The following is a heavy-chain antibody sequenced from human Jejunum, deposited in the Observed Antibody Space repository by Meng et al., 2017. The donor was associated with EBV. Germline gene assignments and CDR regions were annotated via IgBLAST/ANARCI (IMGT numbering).Heavy chain of an antibody. CDR1: WFSLNPTGVA. V-gene: IGHV2-5*09. J-gene: IGHJ4*02. Sequence: VTLKESCPTLGKPTQTPTLSFSCPWFSLNPTGVAIAWIRQPPGKALELLALIYLDDDKRYVPSLMNRLTVTKDTSKNQVYLTMTNMDPVDTATYYCALGGGDYWGQGILVTVSS. CDR2: IYLDDDK. CDR3: ALGGGDY. D-gene: IGHD3-16*01.